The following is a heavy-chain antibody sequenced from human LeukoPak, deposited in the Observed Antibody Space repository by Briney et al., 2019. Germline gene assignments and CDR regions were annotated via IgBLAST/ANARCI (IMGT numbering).Heavy chain of an antibody. V-gene: IGHV3-30*18. CDR2: ISYDGSNK. CDR3: AKPQTRPTDYFDY. CDR1: GFTFSSYG. D-gene: IGHD4-17*01. Sequence: GGSLRLSCAASGFTFSSYGMHGVRQAPGKGLEWVAVISYDGSNKYYADSVKGRFTISRDNSKNTLYLQMNSLRAEDTAVYYCAKPQTRPTDYFDYWGQGTLVTVSS. J-gene: IGHJ4*02.